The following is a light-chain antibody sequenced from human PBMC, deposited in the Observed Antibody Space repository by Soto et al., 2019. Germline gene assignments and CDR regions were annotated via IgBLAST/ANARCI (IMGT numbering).Light chain of an antibody. Sequence: QSVLTQPASVSGSPGQSITISCTGTSSDVGGYNYVSWYQQYPHEAPKLMIYDVSNRPSGVSNRFSGSKSANTASLTISGLQAEDEADYYCSSYTSSNTYVFGTGTKVTVL. J-gene: IGLJ1*01. CDR2: DVS. CDR1: SSDVGGYNY. CDR3: SSYTSSNTYV. V-gene: IGLV2-14*01.